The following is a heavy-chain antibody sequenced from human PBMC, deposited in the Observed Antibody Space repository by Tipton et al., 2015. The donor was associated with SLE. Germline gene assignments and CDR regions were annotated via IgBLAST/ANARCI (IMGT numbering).Heavy chain of an antibody. Sequence: TLSLTCTVSGGSIDGYYWSWIRQPPGKGLEWIGYISYSGSTNYNPSLKSRVTISVDTSKNQFSLKVNSVTAADTAVYYCARVQGVDIVATTFYWGQGALVTVSS. D-gene: IGHD5-12*01. J-gene: IGHJ4*02. CDR1: GGSIDGYY. CDR2: ISYSGST. V-gene: IGHV4-59*08. CDR3: ARVQGVDIVATTFY.